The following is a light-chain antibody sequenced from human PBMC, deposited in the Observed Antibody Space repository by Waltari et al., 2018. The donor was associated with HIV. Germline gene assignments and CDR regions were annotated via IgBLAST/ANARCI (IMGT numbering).Light chain of an antibody. CDR1: SPNIGAGFA. V-gene: IGLV1-40*01. CDR3: QSFDSSLSGYV. J-gene: IGLJ1*01. Sequence: QSVLTQPPSVSGAPGQRVTISCPGSSPNIGAGFAVHWYQQLPGTAPKLLIYDNTNRPSGVPDRFSGSRSGSSASLAITGLQAEDEADYYCQSFDSSLSGYVFGTGTKVTVL. CDR2: DNT.